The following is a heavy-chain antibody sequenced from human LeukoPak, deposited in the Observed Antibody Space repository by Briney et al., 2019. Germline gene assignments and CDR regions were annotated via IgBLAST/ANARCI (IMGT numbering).Heavy chain of an antibody. CDR3: AKDLYGSSWSFDY. CDR1: GFTFDDYA. Sequence: GGSLRLSCAASGFTFDDYAMHWVRQAPGKGLEWVSGISWNSGSIGYADSAKGRFTISRDNAKNSLYLQMNSLRAEDTALYYCAKDLYGSSWSFDYWGQGTLVTVSS. J-gene: IGHJ4*02. D-gene: IGHD6-13*01. V-gene: IGHV3-9*01. CDR2: ISWNSGSI.